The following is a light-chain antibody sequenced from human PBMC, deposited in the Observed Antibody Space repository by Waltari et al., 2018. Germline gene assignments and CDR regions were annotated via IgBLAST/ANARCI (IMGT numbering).Light chain of an antibody. J-gene: IGLJ2*01. CDR2: FND. CDR3: AVWDDSLNGLI. CDR1: SSNIGKNT. Sequence: QSVLTQPPSASGTPGQRVTIPCSGSSSNIGKNTVTWYQQLPGTAPKLVIYFNDQRPSGVPDRFSGSKSGTSASLAISGLQSEDEADFHCAVWDDSLNGLIFGGGTKLTVL. V-gene: IGLV1-44*01.